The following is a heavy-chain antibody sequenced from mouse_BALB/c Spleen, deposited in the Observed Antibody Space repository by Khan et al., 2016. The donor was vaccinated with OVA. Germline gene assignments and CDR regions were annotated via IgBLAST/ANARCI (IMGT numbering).Heavy chain of an antibody. Sequence: EVQLVESGGDLMKPGGSLKVSCAASGFTSSTYGMSWVRQTPDKRLEWVATINSGGYYTYYPDSMQGRFTISRNNAKNTLYLQMSSLKSEDTAMYYCASHLTGSFAYWGQGTLVTVSA. V-gene: IGHV5-6*01. J-gene: IGHJ3*01. CDR1: GFTSSTYG. CDR3: ASHLTGSFAY. D-gene: IGHD4-1*01. CDR2: INSGGYYT.